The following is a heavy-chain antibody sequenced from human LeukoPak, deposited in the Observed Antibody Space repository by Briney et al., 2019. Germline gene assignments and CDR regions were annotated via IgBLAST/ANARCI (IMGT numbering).Heavy chain of an antibody. Sequence: SETLSLTCTVSGGSISSYYWSWIRQPPGKGLEWIGYIYYSGSTNYNPSLKSRVTISVDTSKNQFSLKLSSVTAADTAVYYCARPYDYGDSGGFGYWGQGTLVTVSS. CDR2: IYYSGST. CDR3: ARPYDYGDSGGFGY. CDR1: GGSISSYY. J-gene: IGHJ4*02. D-gene: IGHD4-17*01. V-gene: IGHV4-59*01.